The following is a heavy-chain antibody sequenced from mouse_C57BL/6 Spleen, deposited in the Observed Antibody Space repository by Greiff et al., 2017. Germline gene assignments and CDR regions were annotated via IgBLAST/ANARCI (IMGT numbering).Heavy chain of an antibody. Sequence: VQLQQPGAELVKPGASVKLSCKASGYTFTSYWMHWVKQRPGQGLEWIGMIHPNSGSTNYNEKVKSKATLTVDKSSSTAYMQLSSLTSEDSAVYYCAGGNSGYFDVWGTGTTVTVSS. CDR1: GYTFTSYW. CDR3: AGGNSGYFDV. D-gene: IGHD2-1*01. V-gene: IGHV1-64*01. J-gene: IGHJ1*03. CDR2: IHPNSGST.